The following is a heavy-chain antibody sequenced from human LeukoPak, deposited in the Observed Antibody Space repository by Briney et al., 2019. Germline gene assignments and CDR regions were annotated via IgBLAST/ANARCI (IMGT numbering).Heavy chain of an antibody. Sequence: ASVKVSCKASGYTFNNCDINWVRQASGRGLEWMGWMNPNSGSTFYAETFQGRVTMTRNTSIFTAYMDLSSLKSEDTAVYYCACGGEGWFDPWGQGMQVTVSS. V-gene: IGHV1-8*02. CDR2: MNPNSGST. J-gene: IGHJ5*02. CDR1: GYTFNNCD. CDR3: ACGGEGWFDP.